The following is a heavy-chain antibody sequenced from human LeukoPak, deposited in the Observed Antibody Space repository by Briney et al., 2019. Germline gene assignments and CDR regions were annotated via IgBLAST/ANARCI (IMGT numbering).Heavy chain of an antibody. CDR1: GFTFSSYA. Sequence: WGSLRLSCAASGFTFSSYAMSWVRQPPGKGLEWVAAISGSGGSTYYADSVKGRFTISRDNSKHTLYLQMNSLRAEDTDVYYCAKVRLDSSGYPLDAFDIWGQGTMVTVSS. J-gene: IGHJ3*02. V-gene: IGHV3-23*01. CDR2: ISGSGGST. D-gene: IGHD3-22*01. CDR3: AKVRLDSSGYPLDAFDI.